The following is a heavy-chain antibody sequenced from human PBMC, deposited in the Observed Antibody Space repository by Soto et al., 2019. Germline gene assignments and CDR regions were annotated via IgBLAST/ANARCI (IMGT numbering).Heavy chain of an antibody. D-gene: IGHD4-17*01. CDR1: GFTFRSYA. CDR3: AKDRDYGEVGMDV. CDR2: ISGSGGST. V-gene: IGHV3-23*01. Sequence: GGSLRLSCAASGFTFRSYAMSWVRQAPGKGLEWVSAISGSGGSTYYADSVKGRFTISRDNSKNTLYLQMNSLRAEDTAVYYCAKDRDYGEVGMDVWSQGTTVTVSS. J-gene: IGHJ6*02.